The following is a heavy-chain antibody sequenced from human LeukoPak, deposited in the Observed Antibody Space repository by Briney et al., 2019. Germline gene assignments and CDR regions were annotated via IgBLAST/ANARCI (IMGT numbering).Heavy chain of an antibody. Sequence: ASVKVSCKASGHTFTGYYMHWVRQAPGQGLEWMGWINPNSGGTNYAQKFQGRVTMTRDTSISTAYMELSRLRSDDTAVYYCAREGITAPETNWFDPWGQGTLVTVSS. V-gene: IGHV1-2*02. D-gene: IGHD6-13*01. CDR1: GHTFTGYY. CDR3: AREGITAPETNWFDP. J-gene: IGHJ5*02. CDR2: INPNSGGT.